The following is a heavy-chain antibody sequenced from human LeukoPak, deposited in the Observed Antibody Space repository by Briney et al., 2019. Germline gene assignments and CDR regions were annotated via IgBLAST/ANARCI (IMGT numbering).Heavy chain of an antibody. Sequence: SQTLSLTCAISGDSVSSNSAAWNWIGQSPSRGLEWLGRTYYRSKWYNDYAVSVKSRITINPDTSKNQFSLQLNSVTPEDTGVYYCARDLRERGFYYYYYMDVWGKGTTVTVSS. J-gene: IGHJ6*03. CDR2: TYYRSKWYN. V-gene: IGHV6-1*01. CDR3: ARDLRERGFYYYYYMDV. D-gene: IGHD1-1*01. CDR1: GDSVSSNSAA.